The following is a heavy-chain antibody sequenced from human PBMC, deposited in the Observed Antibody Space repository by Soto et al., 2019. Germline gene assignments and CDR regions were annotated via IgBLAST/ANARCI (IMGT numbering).Heavy chain of an antibody. CDR1: GVSISSTSYY. CDR2: ISYGGST. Sequence: SAPLALTCTFSGVSISSTSYYWCWVRQPPEKGLEWIGAISYGGSTYHNPSLSSRVTIFVDTSKSQFSLDLTSVTAADTAVYYCARHRRETGTYAQPLDYWGQGTLVTVSS. CDR3: ARHRRETGTYAQPLDY. J-gene: IGHJ4*02. D-gene: IGHD1-1*01. V-gene: IGHV4-39*01.